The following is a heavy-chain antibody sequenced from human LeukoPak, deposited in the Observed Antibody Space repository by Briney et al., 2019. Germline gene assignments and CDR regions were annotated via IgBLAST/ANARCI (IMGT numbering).Heavy chain of an antibody. D-gene: IGHD3-10*01. CDR3: ARRYYYYGSGSYYKPASSFDY. J-gene: IGHJ4*02. CDR1: GGSISSSSHY. Sequence: PSETLSLTCTVSGGSISSSSHYWGWIRQPPGKGLEWIGSIYYSGSTYYNPSLKSRVTISVDTSKNQFSLKLSSVTAADTAVYYCARRYYYYGSGSYYKPASSFDYWGQGTLVTVSS. V-gene: IGHV4-39*01. CDR2: IYYSGST.